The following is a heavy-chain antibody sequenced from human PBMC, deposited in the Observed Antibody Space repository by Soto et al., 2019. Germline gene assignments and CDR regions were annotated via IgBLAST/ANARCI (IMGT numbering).Heavy chain of an antibody. CDR2: ISWNRGSI. D-gene: IGHD2-15*01. J-gene: IGHJ3*01. V-gene: IGHV3-9*01. Sequence: EVQLVESGGGLVQPGRSLRLSCAASGFTVGEYAMHWVRQAPGKGLEWVSGISWNRGSIGYADSVKGRFTSSRDNAKNSLYLQMNSLRAEDTALHYCAKSVVAALRRDAFDVWGQGTMVTVSS. CDR3: AKSVVAALRRDAFDV. CDR1: GFTVGEYA.